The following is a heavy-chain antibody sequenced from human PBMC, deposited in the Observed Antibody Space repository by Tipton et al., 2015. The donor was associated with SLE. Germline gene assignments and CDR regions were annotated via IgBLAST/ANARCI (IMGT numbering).Heavy chain of an antibody. J-gene: IGHJ4*02. CDR3: ARWAGPTVNFDY. CDR2: IYYSGST. V-gene: IGHV4-59*01. D-gene: IGHD4-11*01. CDR1: GGSISSYY. Sequence: TLSLTCTVSGGSISSYYWSWIRQPPGKGLEWIGYIYYSGSTNYNPSLKSRVTISVVTSKNQFSLKLSSVTAADTDVYYCARWAGPTVNFDYWGQGTLVTVSS.